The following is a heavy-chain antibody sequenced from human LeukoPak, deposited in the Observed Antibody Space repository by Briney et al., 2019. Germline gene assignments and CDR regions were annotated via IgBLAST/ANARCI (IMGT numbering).Heavy chain of an antibody. Sequence: ASVKVSCKASGYTFTSYYMHWVRQAPGQGLEWMGIINPSGGSTSYAQKFQGRVTITTDESTSTAYMELSSLRSEDTAVYYCAGGGYYDSAGYAMHYWGQGTLVTVSS. V-gene: IGHV1-46*01. D-gene: IGHD3-22*01. CDR3: AGGGYYDSAGYAMHY. J-gene: IGHJ4*02. CDR2: INPSGGST. CDR1: GYTFTSYY.